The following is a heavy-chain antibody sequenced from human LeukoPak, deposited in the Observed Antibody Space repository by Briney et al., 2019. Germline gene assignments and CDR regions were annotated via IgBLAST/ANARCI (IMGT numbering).Heavy chain of an antibody. D-gene: IGHD6-13*01. Sequence: ASVKVSCKASGYTFTSYAMHWVRQAPGQRLEWMGWINAGNGNTKYSQKFQGRVTITRDTSASTAYMELSSLRSEDTAVYYCASRAAAGHALYSWGQGTLVTVSS. CDR2: INAGNGNT. V-gene: IGHV1-3*01. J-gene: IGHJ4*02. CDR1: GYTFTSYA. CDR3: ASRAAAGHALYS.